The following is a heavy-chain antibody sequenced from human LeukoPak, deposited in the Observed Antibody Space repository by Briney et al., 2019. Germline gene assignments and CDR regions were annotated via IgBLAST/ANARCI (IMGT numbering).Heavy chain of an antibody. D-gene: IGHD3-22*01. CDR3: ARDALHYDSSGYYYYYYGMDV. Sequence: SVKVSCKASGGTFSSYTISWVRQAPGQGLEWMGRIIPILGIANYAQKFQGRVTITADKSTSTAYMELSSLRSEDTAVYYCARDALHYDSSGYYYYYYGMDVWGQGTTVTVSS. CDR2: IIPILGIA. J-gene: IGHJ6*02. CDR1: GGTFSSYT. V-gene: IGHV1-69*04.